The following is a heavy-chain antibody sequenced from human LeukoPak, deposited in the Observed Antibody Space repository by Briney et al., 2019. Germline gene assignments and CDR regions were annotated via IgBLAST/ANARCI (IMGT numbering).Heavy chain of an antibody. CDR2: IHYSGST. J-gene: IGHJ4*02. Sequence: SETLSLTCTVSGGSISSPTYYWAWIRPPPGKGLEWIRTIHYSGSTYDNPSLKSRFTISVDTSKNQFFLKLSSVTAADTAVYYCARRSSSRTFDYWGQGTLVTVSS. V-gene: IGHV4-39*01. CDR1: GGSISSPTYY. D-gene: IGHD6-6*01. CDR3: ARRSSSRTFDY.